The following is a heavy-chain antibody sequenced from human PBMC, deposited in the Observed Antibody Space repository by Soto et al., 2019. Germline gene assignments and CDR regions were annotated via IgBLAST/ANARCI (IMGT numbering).Heavy chain of an antibody. CDR1: GGSFSVFY. CDR2: INHSGST. CDR3: ARPYYIAAAGTGFNY. D-gene: IGHD6-13*01. J-gene: IGHJ4*02. V-gene: IGHV4-34*01. Sequence: SETLSLTCAVYGGSFSVFYWSWIRQPPGKGLEWIGEINHSGSTNYNPSLKSRVTLSVDTSKNQFYLKLSSLTAADTAVYYCARPYYIAAAGTGFNYWGPGTLVTVSS.